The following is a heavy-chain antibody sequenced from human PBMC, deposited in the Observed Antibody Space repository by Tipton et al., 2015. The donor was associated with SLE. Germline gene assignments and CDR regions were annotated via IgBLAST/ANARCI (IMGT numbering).Heavy chain of an antibody. CDR3: AREVGDDIAAPFDY. J-gene: IGHJ4*02. CDR1: GGSISSYY. V-gene: IGHV4-4*07. Sequence: TLSLTCTVSGGSISSYYWSWIRQPAGKGLEWIGRIYTSGSTNYNPSLNSRVTMSVDTSKKQFSLKLTSVTAADTAVYYCAREVGDDIAAPFDYWGQGTLVTVSS. D-gene: IGHD6-13*01. CDR2: IYTSGST.